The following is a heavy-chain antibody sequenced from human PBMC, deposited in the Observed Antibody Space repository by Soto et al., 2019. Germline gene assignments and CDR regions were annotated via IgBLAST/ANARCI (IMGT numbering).Heavy chain of an antibody. J-gene: IGHJ6*02. CDR1: GGTFSSYA. V-gene: IGHV1-69*13. D-gene: IGHD2-8*01. Sequence: SVKVSCKASGGTFSSYAISWVRQAPGQGLEWMGGIIPIFRTADYAQKFQGRVTITADESTSTAYMELSSLRSEDTAVYYCARTGLQIVQATSYYYGLDVWGQGTTVTVSS. CDR3: ARTGLQIVQATSYYYGLDV. CDR2: IIPIFRTA.